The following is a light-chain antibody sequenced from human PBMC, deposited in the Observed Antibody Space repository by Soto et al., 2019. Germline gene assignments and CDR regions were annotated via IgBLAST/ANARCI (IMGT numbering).Light chain of an antibody. J-gene: IGKJ2*01. Sequence: EIVLAQSPATLSLSPGERATLSCRASQHISSFLAWYQQKPGQAPRLLMYDASNRATGIPARFSGSGSGTDFTLTISSLEPEDFAIYYCQQRANWPPFTFGQGTKLEIK. V-gene: IGKV3-11*01. CDR2: DAS. CDR1: QHISSF. CDR3: QQRANWPPFT.